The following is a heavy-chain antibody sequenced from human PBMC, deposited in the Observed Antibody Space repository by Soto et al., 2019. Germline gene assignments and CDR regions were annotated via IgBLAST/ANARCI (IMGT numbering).Heavy chain of an antibody. CDR1: GFSLSTTGEG. J-gene: IGHJ4*02. V-gene: IGHV2-5*01. Sequence: QITLKESGPTLVKPTQTLTLTCTFSGFSLSTTGEGVGWIRQPPGKALEWLDVIYWNDDKSYSPSLKSRLTISKDTSKKQVVLTMMNMAPVDTGTYYCAQVDDVAALFAYLGQGTLVTVSS. CDR2: IYWNDDK. D-gene: IGHD6-6*01. CDR3: AQVDDVAALFAY.